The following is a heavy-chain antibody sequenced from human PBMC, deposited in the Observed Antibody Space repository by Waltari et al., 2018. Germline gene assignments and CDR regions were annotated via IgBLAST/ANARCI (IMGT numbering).Heavy chain of an antibody. CDR2: SNPNSGGT. CDR3: AREGVRSPQDAFDI. D-gene: IGHD3-10*01. Sequence: QVQLVQSGAEVKKPGASVKVSCKASGYTFTGYYMHWVRQPPGRGLEWMGWSNPNSGGTNYAQKFQGRVTMTRDTSISTAYMELSRLRSDDTAVYYCAREGVRSPQDAFDIWAKGQWSPSLQ. CDR1: GYTFTGYY. J-gene: IGHJ3*02. V-gene: IGHV1-2*02.